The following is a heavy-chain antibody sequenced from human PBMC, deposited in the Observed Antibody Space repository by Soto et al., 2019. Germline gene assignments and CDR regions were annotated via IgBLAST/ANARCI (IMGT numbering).Heavy chain of an antibody. D-gene: IGHD3-3*01. CDR2: IWYDGSNK. CDR3: AREGLDYDFWSGYYTGPPRSLYMDV. J-gene: IGHJ6*03. Sequence: HPGGSLRLSCAASGFTFSSYGMHWVRQAPGKGLEWVAVIWYDGSNKYYADYVKGRFTISRDNSKNTLYLQMNSLRAEDTAVYYCAREGLDYDFWSGYYTGPPRSLYMDVWGKGTTVTVSS. CDR1: GFTFSSYG. V-gene: IGHV3-33*01.